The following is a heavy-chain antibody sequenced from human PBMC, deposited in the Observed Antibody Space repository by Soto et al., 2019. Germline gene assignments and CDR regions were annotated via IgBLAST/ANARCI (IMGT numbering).Heavy chain of an antibody. D-gene: IGHD6-19*01. J-gene: IGHJ4*02. Sequence: QVHLAQSGAEVKKPGASVKVSCKASGYTFTSFAIQWVRQAPGQGREWMGWINAGNGNIKHSQKFQHRVTITRDTSASTAYMELSSLRFEDTAVYYCARDGAVAGDSNFDYWGQGTLVTVSS. CDR1: GYTFTSFA. CDR2: INAGNGNI. V-gene: IGHV1-3*01. CDR3: ARDGAVAGDSNFDY.